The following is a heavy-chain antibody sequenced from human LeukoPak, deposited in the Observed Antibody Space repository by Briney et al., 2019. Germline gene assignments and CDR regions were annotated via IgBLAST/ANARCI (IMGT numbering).Heavy chain of an antibody. D-gene: IGHD5-18*01. V-gene: IGHV4-61*02. J-gene: IGHJ6*04. CDR3: ARESVLYSYGPTMDV. CDR1: GGSISSGSYY. Sequence: SETLSLTCTVSGGSISSGSYYWSWIRQPAGKGLEWIGRIYTSGSTNYNPSLKSRVTISVDTSKNQFSLKLSSVTAADTAVYYCARESVLYSYGPTMDVWGKGTTVTTSS. CDR2: IYTSGST.